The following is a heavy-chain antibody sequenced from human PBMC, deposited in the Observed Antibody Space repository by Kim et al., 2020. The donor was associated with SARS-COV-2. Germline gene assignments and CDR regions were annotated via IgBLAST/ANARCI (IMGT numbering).Heavy chain of an antibody. CDR2: I. CDR3: AQGRDGYPLDY. D-gene: IGHD5-12*01. V-gene: IGHV3-21*01. J-gene: IGHJ4*02. Sequence: IYAADSVKGRCTISRDNARNPLYLQMNGLRAEDTAVYYCAQGRDGYPLDYWGQGTLVTVSS.